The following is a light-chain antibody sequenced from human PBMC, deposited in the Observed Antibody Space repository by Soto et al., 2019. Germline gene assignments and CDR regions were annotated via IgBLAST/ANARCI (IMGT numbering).Light chain of an antibody. CDR1: QGISSY. CDR3: QQHNSYPQT. Sequence: IQLTQSPSSLSASLGDRVTITCRASQGISSYLAWYQQQPGKAPKLLIYGASTLQSGVPSRFSVSGPGKDFTLAISSLQPEDFATYYCQQHNSYPQTFGQGTKEEIQ. CDR2: GAS. J-gene: IGKJ1*01. V-gene: IGKV1-9*01.